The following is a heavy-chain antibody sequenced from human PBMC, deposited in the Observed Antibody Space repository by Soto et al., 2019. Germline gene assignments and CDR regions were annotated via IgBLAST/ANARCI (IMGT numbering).Heavy chain of an antibody. CDR2: IYYTGTT. Sequence: QVQLQETGPGLVKPSQTLSLTCTVSGASISSGGYYWSWIRQHPGKGLEWIGYIYYTGTTFYNLSLKSRVFMSLDTSKNHFSLNLSPVTAADTAVFYCAGGKNYPVPFDYWGQGTLVTASS. V-gene: IGHV4-31*03. J-gene: IGHJ4*02. CDR1: GASISSGGYY. CDR3: AGGKNYPVPFDY. D-gene: IGHD2-15*01.